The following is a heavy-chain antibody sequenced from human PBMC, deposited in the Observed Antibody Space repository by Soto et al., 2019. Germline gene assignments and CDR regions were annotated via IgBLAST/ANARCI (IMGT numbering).Heavy chain of an antibody. Sequence: GGSLRLSCTACGFTFGDYAMSWFRQAPGKGLEWVGFIRSKAYGGTTEYAASVKGRFTISRDDSKSIAYLQMNSLKTEDTAVYYCTRGRGYIYVYVVYWEQETLVTVFS. CDR2: IRSKAYGGTT. V-gene: IGHV3-49*03. CDR1: GFTFGDYA. J-gene: IGHJ4*01. CDR3: TRGRGYIYVYVVY. D-gene: IGHD5-18*01.